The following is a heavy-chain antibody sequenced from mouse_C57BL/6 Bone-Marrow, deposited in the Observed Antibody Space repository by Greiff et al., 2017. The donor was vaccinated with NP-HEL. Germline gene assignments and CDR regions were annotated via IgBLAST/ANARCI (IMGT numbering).Heavy chain of an antibody. CDR3: ARHYLYYYGSSHWYFDV. CDR1: GFTFSDYY. J-gene: IGHJ1*03. Sequence: EVKLVESGGGLVQPGGSLKLSCAASGFTFSDYYMYWVRQTPEKRLEWVAYISNGGGSTYYPDTVKGRFTISRDNAKNTLYLQMSRLNSEDTAMYYCARHYLYYYGSSHWYFDVWGTGTTVTVSS. CDR2: ISNGGGST. D-gene: IGHD1-1*01. V-gene: IGHV5-12*01.